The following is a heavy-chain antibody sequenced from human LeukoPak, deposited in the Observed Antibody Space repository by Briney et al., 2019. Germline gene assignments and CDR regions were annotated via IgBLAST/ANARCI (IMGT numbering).Heavy chain of an antibody. J-gene: IGHJ5*02. D-gene: IGHD3-3*01. CDR1: GGTFSSYA. CDR3: ARATRGIKDDFWSGFNWFDP. CDR2: IIPIFGIA. V-gene: IGHV1-69*04. Sequence: ASVKVSCKASGGTFSSYAISWVRQAPGQGLEWMGRIIPIFGIANYAQKFQGRVTITVDKSTSTAYMELSSLRSEDTAVYYCARATRGIKDDFWSGFNWFDPWGQGTLVTVSS.